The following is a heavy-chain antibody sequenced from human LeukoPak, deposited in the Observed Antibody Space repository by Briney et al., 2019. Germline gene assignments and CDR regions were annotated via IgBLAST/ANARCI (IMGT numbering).Heavy chain of an antibody. CDR3: ARDGSGYGHYFDY. CDR2: ISSSSSYI. D-gene: IGHD3-22*01. J-gene: IGHJ4*02. Sequence: GGSLRLSCAASGFTFSSYSMNWVRQAPGKGLEWVSSISSSSSYIYYADSVKGRFTISRDNAKNSLYLQMNSLRAEDTAVYYCARDGSGYGHYFDYWGQGTLVTVSS. CDR1: GFTFSSYS. V-gene: IGHV3-21*01.